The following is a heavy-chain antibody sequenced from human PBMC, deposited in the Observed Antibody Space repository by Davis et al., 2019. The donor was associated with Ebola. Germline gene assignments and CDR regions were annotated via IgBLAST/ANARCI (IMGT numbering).Heavy chain of an antibody. V-gene: IGHV3-13*01. D-gene: IGHD3-10*01. CDR3: ARSWFGELYMDV. J-gene: IGHJ6*04. Sequence: SVKGRFTVSRENAKNSLYLQMNSLRAGDTAVYYCARSWFGELYMDVWGKGTTVTVSS.